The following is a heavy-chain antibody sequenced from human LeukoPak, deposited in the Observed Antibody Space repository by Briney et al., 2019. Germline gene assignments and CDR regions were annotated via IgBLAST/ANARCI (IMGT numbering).Heavy chain of an antibody. J-gene: IGHJ5*02. V-gene: IGHV4-59*01. CDR1: GGSFSSYY. Sequence: SETLSLTCAVYGGSFSSYYWSWIRQPPGKGLEWIGYIYYSGSTNYNPSLKSRVTISVDTSKNQFSLKLSSVTAADTAVYYCARAIAVAGRNTRPSWFDPWGQGTLVTVSS. D-gene: IGHD6-19*01. CDR3: ARAIAVAGRNTRPSWFDP. CDR2: IYYSGST.